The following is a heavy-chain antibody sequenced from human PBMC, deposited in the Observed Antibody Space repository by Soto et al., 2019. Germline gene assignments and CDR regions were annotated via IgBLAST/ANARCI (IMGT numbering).Heavy chain of an antibody. Sequence: QVQLVQSGAEVKKPGSSVKVSCKASGGTFSNYVVNWVRQAPGQGLEWMGRIIPISGAANYAQKFQGRVTITADKSTSTSYMALSRLRSEDTAVYYCARDMTRTVVPYFDFWGQGTLVTVSS. D-gene: IGHD1-7*01. CDR3: ARDMTRTVVPYFDF. J-gene: IGHJ4*02. V-gene: IGHV1-69*06. CDR1: GGTFSNYV. CDR2: IIPISGAA.